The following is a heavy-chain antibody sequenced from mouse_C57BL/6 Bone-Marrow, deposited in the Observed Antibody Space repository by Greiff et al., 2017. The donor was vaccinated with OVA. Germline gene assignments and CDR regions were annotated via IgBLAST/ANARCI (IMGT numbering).Heavy chain of an antibody. V-gene: IGHV1-69*01. CDR2: IDPSDSYT. J-gene: IGHJ2*01. Sequence: QVQLQQPGAELVMPGASVKLSCKASGYTFTSYWMHWVKQRPGQGLEWIGEIDPSDSYTNYNQKFKGKSTLTVDKSSSTAYMQRSSLTSKDSAVYYSAIDEGSFDYWGQGTTLTVSS. CDR3: AIDEGSFDY. CDR1: GYTFTSYW.